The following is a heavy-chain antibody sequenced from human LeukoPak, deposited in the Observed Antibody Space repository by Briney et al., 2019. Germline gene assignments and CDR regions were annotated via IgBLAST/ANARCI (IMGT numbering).Heavy chain of an antibody. V-gene: IGHV1-18*01. Sequence: ASVKPSCTTSGYTFTNYGISWVRQAPGQGLEWMGWVSAYNGNTNYAQKLQGRVTVTTDTSTSTAYMELRSLRSDDTAVYYCARDLAGAATGTIPLFDYWGQGTLVTVSS. D-gene: IGHD6-13*01. CDR1: GYTFTNYG. CDR2: VSAYNGNT. J-gene: IGHJ4*02. CDR3: ARDLAGAATGTIPLFDY.